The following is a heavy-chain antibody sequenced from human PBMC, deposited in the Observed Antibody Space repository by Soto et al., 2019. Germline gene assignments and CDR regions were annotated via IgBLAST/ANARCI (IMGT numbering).Heavy chain of an antibody. CDR2: IIPIFGTA. D-gene: IGHD2-15*01. Sequence: SVKVSCKASGGTFSSYAISWVRQAPGQGLEWMGGIIPIFGTANYAQKFQGRVTITADESTSTAYMELSSLRSEDTGVYCCARDRNGYCSGGSCYPNWFDPWGQGTLVTVSS. J-gene: IGHJ5*02. CDR3: ARDRNGYCSGGSCYPNWFDP. CDR1: GGTFSSYA. V-gene: IGHV1-69*13.